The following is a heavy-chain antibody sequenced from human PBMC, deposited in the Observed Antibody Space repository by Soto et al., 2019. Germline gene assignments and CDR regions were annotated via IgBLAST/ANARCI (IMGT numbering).Heavy chain of an antibody. CDR1: GYTFTGYY. J-gene: IGHJ4*02. CDR2: INPNSGGT. D-gene: IGHD3-10*02. CDR3: ARGGGRDCSGRATSAFDD. Sequence: ASVKVSCKASGYTFTGYYMHWVRQAPGQGLEWMGWINPNSGGTNYAQKFQGWVTMTRDTSISTAYMELSRLRSDDTAVYYCARGGGRDCSGRATSAFDDRGQGTLVTVSS. V-gene: IGHV1-2*04.